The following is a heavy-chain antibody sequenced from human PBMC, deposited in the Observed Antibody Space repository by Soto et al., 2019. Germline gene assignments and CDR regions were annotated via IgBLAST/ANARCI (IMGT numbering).Heavy chain of an antibody. CDR3: AADRYCSSNTCPGAFDI. V-gene: IGHV3-15*01. Sequence: EVQLLESGGDLAEPGGSLRLSCAASGFAFTHVWMTWVRQAPGRGLEWVCRIKRKIDGETTNYAAPVKGRFTISTDDLKNTLYLQMNSLKTDDSAVYYCAADRYCSSNTCPGAFDIWGQGTTV. D-gene: IGHD2-2*01. J-gene: IGHJ3*02. CDR1: GFAFTHVW. CDR2: IKRKIDGETT.